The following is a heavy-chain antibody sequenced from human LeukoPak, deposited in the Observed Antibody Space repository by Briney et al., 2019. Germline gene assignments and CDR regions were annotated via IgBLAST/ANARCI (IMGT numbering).Heavy chain of an antibody. CDR3: AKRTRGYGYGTLDY. Sequence: PGGSLRLSCAVSGFTLSSYWMHWVRQAPGKGLVWVSRINSDGSSTGYADSVKGRFTISRDNAKNTLYLQMNNLRAEDTAVYYCAKRTRGYGYGTLDYWGQGTLVTVSS. CDR2: INSDGSST. CDR1: GFTLSSYW. J-gene: IGHJ4*02. V-gene: IGHV3-74*01. D-gene: IGHD5-18*01.